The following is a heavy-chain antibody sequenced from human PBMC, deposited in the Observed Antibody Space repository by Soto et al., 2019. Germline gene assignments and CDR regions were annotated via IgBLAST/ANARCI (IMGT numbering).Heavy chain of an antibody. J-gene: IGHJ4*02. Sequence: EVQLLESGGGLVQPGASLRLSCAASGFTFSTYTMAWVRQAPGRGPEWVSGVGQDGAPYYADSVKGRFTISRDNSRSSVYLEMIALRGEDTAVYYCAKDMRPDGVWDFGHWGQGTLVTVSS. CDR2: VGQDGAP. CDR1: GFTFSTYT. CDR3: AKDMRPDGVWDFGH. V-gene: IGHV3-23*01. D-gene: IGHD4-17*01.